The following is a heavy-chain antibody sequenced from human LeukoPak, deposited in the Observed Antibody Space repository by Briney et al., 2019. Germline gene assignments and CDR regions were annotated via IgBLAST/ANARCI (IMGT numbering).Heavy chain of an antibody. CDR2: ISYDGNDK. Sequence: GRSLRLSCAASGFTFSPYGMHWVRQAPGKGLEWVALISYDGNDKYYADSVKGRFTISRDNSKNTLFLQMNSLRAEDTAVYFCAKDQYSRYYGVDVWGQGTTVTVSS. J-gene: IGHJ6*02. CDR1: GFTFSPYG. V-gene: IGHV3-30*18. D-gene: IGHD4-11*01. CDR3: AKDQYSRYYGVDV.